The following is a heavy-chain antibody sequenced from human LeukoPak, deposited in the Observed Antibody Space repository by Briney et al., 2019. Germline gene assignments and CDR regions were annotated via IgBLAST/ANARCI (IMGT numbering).Heavy chain of an antibody. CDR1: GYTLTELS. V-gene: IGHV1-24*01. Sequence: ASVKVSCKVSGYTLTELSMHWVRQAPGKGLEWMGGLDPEDGETIYAQKFQGRVTMTEDTSTDTAYMELSSLRSEDTAVYYCATGVVVVAYCGGDCYAWGQGTLVTVSS. J-gene: IGHJ4*02. D-gene: IGHD2-21*02. CDR3: ATGVVVVAYCGGDCYA. CDR2: LDPEDGET.